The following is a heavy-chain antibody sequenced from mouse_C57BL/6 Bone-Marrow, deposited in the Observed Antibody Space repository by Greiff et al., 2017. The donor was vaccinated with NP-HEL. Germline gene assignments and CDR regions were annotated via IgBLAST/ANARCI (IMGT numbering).Heavy chain of an antibody. D-gene: IGHD1-1*01. CDR3: ARRGVVAPYYYAMDY. J-gene: IGHJ4*01. Sequence: EVMLVESGGGLVQPGGSLKLSCAASGFTFSDYGMAWVRQAPRKGPEWVAFISNLAYSIYYADTVTGRFTISRENAKNTLYLEMSSLRSEDTAMYYCARRGVVAPYYYAMDYWGQGTSVTVSS. CDR2: ISNLAYSI. CDR1: GFTFSDYG. V-gene: IGHV5-15*04.